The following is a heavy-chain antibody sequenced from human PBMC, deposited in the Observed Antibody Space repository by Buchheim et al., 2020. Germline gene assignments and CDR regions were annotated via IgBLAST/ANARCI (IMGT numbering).Heavy chain of an antibody. CDR1: GFTFSSYS. CDR3: ASDYNYYDSSGYPWGMDV. D-gene: IGHD3-22*01. CDR2: ISSSSSTI. V-gene: IGHV3-48*01. Sequence: EVQLVESGGGLVQPGGSLRLSCAASGFTFSSYSMNWVRQVPGKGLEWVSYISSSSSTIYYADSVKGRFTISRDNAKNSLYLQMNSLRAEDTAVYYCASDYNYYDSSGYPWGMDVWGQGTT. J-gene: IGHJ6*02.